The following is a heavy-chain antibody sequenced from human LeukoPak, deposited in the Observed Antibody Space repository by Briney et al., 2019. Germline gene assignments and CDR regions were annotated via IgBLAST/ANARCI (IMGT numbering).Heavy chain of an antibody. CDR2: IGGSGGST. V-gene: IGHV3-23*01. Sequence: GGSLRLSCAASGFTFSSYGMSWVRQAPGKGLEWVSAIGGSGGSTYYADSVKGRFTISRDNSKNTLYLQMNSLRDEDTAVYYCAKDWRVSDYWGQGTLVTVSS. CDR3: AKDWRVSDY. CDR1: GFTFSSYG. J-gene: IGHJ4*02.